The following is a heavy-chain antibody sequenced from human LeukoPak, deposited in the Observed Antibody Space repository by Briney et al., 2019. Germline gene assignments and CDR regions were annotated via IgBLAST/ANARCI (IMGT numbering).Heavy chain of an antibody. Sequence: SETLSLTCTVFGGSISSGSYYWSWIRQPAGKGLEWIGRIYTSGNTNYNPSLKSRVSISGDTSKNQFSLKLSSVTAADTAVYYCARDNPRYYMDVWGKGTTVTISS. J-gene: IGHJ6*03. CDR2: IYTSGNT. V-gene: IGHV4-61*02. CDR3: ARDNPRYYMDV. CDR1: GGSISSGSYY.